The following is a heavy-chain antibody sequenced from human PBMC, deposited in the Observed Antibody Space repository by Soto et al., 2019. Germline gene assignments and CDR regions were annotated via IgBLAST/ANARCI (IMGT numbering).Heavy chain of an antibody. CDR2: IIPLFGRT. Sequence: VQLVQSGAELKKPGSSVKVSCKASGGTVSSYAISWVRQAPGQGLEWMGGIIPLFGRTNYAQKFRGRVTITADESTSTAYMELSSLRSEYTAVYYCARSGSTYYDILTGYHLEYWGQGTLVTVSS. V-gene: IGHV1-69*01. CDR1: GGTVSSYA. J-gene: IGHJ4*02. CDR3: ARSGSTYYDILTGYHLEY. D-gene: IGHD3-9*01.